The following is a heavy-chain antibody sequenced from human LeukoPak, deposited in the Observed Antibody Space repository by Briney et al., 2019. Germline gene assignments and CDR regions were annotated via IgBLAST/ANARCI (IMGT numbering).Heavy chain of an antibody. CDR2: IYYSGST. D-gene: IGHD5-24*01. Sequence: RSSETLSLTCTVSGDSISSNYWSWIRQPPGKGLEWIGYIYYSGSTNYNPSLKSRVTISIDTSKNQFSLKLSSVTAADTAVYYCASGFDGYNWNYFDYWGQGTLVTVSS. V-gene: IGHV4-59*08. CDR1: GDSISSNY. J-gene: IGHJ4*02. CDR3: ASGFDGYNWNYFDY.